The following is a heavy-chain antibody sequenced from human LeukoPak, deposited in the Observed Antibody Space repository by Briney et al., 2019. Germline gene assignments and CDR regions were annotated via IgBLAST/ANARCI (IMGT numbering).Heavy chain of an antibody. CDR1: GFTFSSYE. D-gene: IGHD2-2*01. CDR3: ARVSGYCSSTSCIPPDY. J-gene: IGHJ4*02. CDR2: ISSSGSTI. Sequence: GGSLRLSCAASGFTFSSYEMNWVRQAPGKGLEWVSYISSSGSTIYYADSVKGRFTISRDNAKNSLYLQMNSLRVEDTAVYYCARVSGYCSSTSCIPPDYWGQGTLVTVSS. V-gene: IGHV3-48*03.